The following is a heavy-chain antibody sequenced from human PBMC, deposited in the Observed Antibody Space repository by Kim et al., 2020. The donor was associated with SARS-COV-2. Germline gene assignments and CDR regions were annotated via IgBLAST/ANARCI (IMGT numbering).Heavy chain of an antibody. D-gene: IGHD4-17*01. J-gene: IGHJ2*01. CDR3: ARPSGLYGDYWYFDL. Sequence: PSLKSRVTISADTSKNQVSLKLSSGTAADTAVYYCARPSGLYGDYWYFDLWGRGTLVTVSS. V-gene: IGHV4-59*08.